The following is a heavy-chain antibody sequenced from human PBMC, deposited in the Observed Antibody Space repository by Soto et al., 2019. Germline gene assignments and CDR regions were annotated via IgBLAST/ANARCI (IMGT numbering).Heavy chain of an antibody. D-gene: IGHD6-13*01. V-gene: IGHV1-2*04. J-gene: IGHJ6*02. CDR3: ARDRVHMGSSWYGYYYYGMDV. CDR1: GYTFTGYY. CDR2: INPNSGGT. Sequence: QVQLVQSGAEVKKPGASVKVSCKASGYTFTGYYMHWVRQAPGQGLEWMGWINPNSGGTNYAQKFQGWVTMTRDTSISTAYMELSRLRSDDTAVYYCARDRVHMGSSWYGYYYYGMDVWGQGTTVTVSS.